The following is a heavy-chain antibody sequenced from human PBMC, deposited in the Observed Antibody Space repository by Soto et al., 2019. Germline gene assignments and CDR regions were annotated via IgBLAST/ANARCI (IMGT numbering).Heavy chain of an antibody. J-gene: IGHJ4*02. CDR1: GFTFSSDE. V-gene: IGHV3-48*03. Sequence: GSLSTSCSASGFTFSSDEMYGVRQAPGNGLEWVSYISSSGSTIYYADSVKGRFTISRDNAKNSLYLQMNSLRAEDAAVYYCARDLGSGSYSKSPYYFDYWGQGTLVTVSS. CDR3: ARDLGSGSYSKSPYYFDY. CDR2: ISSSGSTI. D-gene: IGHD1-26*01.